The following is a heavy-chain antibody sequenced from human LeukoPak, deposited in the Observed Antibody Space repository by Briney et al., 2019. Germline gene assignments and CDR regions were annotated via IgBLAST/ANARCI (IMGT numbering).Heavy chain of an antibody. Sequence: GASVKVSCKASGGTFSSYAISWVRQAPGQGLEWMGRIIPIFGIANYAQKFQGRVTITADKSTSTAYMELSSLRSEDTAVYYCAREAHHYGRADAFDIWGQGTMVTVSS. V-gene: IGHV1-69*04. CDR2: IIPIFGIA. CDR1: GGTFSSYA. D-gene: IGHD3-10*01. J-gene: IGHJ3*02. CDR3: AREAHHYGRADAFDI.